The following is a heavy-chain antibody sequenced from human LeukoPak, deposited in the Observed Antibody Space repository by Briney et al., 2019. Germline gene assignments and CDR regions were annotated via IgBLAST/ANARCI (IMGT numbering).Heavy chain of an antibody. CDR1: GYTFTGYY. CDR3: ARATAPGYCSGGSCHYYYYMDV. Sequence: ASVKVSCKASGYTFTGYYMHWVRQAPAQGLEWMGRINPNSGGTNYAQKFQGRVTMTRDTSISTAYMELSRLRSDDTAVYYCARATAPGYCSGGSCHYYYYMDVWGKGTTVTVSS. J-gene: IGHJ6*03. CDR2: INPNSGGT. D-gene: IGHD2-15*01. V-gene: IGHV1-2*06.